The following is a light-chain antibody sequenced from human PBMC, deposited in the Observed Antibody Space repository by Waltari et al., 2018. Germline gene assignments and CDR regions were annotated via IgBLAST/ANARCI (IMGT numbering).Light chain of an antibody. J-gene: IGLJ3*02. CDR3: AAWDVSLNGWV. V-gene: IGLV1-44*01. CDR1: SSNIRSNT. CDR2: TNS. Sequence: QSVLTQPPSASGTPGQRVTISCSGSSSNIRSNTVNWYQQLPGTAPKLLIYTNSYRPSGVPDRFSGSKSGTSASLAIRGLQSEDEADYYCAAWDVSLNGWVFGGGTKLTVL.